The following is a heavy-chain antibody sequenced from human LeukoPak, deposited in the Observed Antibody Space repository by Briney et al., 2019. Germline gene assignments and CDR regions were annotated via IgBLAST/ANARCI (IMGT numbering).Heavy chain of an antibody. D-gene: IGHD1-26*01. V-gene: IGHV1-8*03. Sequence: GASVKVSCKASGYTFTSYDINWVRQATGQGLEWMGWMNPNSGNTGYAQKFQGRVTITRNTSISTAYMELSRLRSDDTAVYYCARDPFGGWEPFDYWGQGTLVTVSS. CDR3: ARDPFGGWEPFDY. CDR1: GYTFTSYD. J-gene: IGHJ4*02. CDR2: MNPNSGNT.